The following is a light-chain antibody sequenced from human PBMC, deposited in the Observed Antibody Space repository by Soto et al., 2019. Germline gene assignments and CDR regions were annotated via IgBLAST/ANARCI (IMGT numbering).Light chain of an antibody. CDR2: DDN. Sequence: QSVMTQPPSVSAAPGQKVTISCSGSSSNIGGNSVSWYQQLLGTAPKLLIYDDNKRPSGIPDRFSGSKSGTSATLGITGFQTGDEADYYCGSWDSSLSADVFGTGTKLTVL. CDR3: GSWDSSLSADV. J-gene: IGLJ1*01. CDR1: SSNIGGNS. V-gene: IGLV1-51*01.